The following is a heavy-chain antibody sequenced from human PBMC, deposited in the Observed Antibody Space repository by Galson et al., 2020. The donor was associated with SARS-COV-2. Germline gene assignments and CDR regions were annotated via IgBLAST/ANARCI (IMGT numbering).Heavy chain of an antibody. Sequence: GGSLRLSCAASGFTFSSYAMHWVRQAPGKGLEWVAVISYDGSNKYYADSVKGRFTISRDNSKNTLYLQMNSLRAEDTAVYYCARDHSFGVAAAGTVGAFDIWGQGTMVTVSS. J-gene: IGHJ3*02. V-gene: IGHV3-30*04. CDR2: ISYDGSNK. CDR1: GFTFSSYA. CDR3: ARDHSFGVAAAGTVGAFDI. D-gene: IGHD6-13*01.